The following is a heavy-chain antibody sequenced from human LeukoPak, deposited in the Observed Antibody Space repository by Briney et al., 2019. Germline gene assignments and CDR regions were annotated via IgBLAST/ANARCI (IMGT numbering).Heavy chain of an antibody. D-gene: IGHD1-7*01. CDR1: DGSVGSSGYY. V-gene: IGHV4-39*01. CDR3: ARRKGSGRNYGGVDY. CDR2: IYYSGST. Sequence: PSETLSLTCTVSDGSVGSSGYYWGWIRQPPGKGLEWIGSIYYSGSTYYDPSLKSRVNISVDTSKNQFSLKLTSVTAAGTAVYYCARRKGSGRNYGGVDYWGQGTLVTVSS. J-gene: IGHJ4*02.